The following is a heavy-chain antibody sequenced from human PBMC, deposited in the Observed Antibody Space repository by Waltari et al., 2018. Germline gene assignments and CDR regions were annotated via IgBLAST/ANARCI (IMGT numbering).Heavy chain of an antibody. CDR2: IIPVLGTA. J-gene: IGHJ6*02. CDR1: GVTFSSNP. V-gene: IGHV1-69*14. CDR3: ASCFSTSCLISYYFYMDV. Sequence: QVQLVQSGAEVKKAGSSVKVSCMASGVTFSSNPVSGVRQARGQGLEWMGGIIPVLGTAKYAQKFQGRVTITADRSTSTAYMEMTSLRSDDTAVYYCASCFSTSCLISYYFYMDVWGQGTTVTVSS. D-gene: IGHD3-3*01.